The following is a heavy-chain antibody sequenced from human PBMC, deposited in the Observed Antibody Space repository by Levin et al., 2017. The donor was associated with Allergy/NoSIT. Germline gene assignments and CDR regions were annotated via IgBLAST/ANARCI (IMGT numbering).Heavy chain of an antibody. CDR1: GFTFSSYG. Sequence: PSETLSLTCAASGFTFSSYGMHWVRQAPGKGLEWVAVISSDGRKKFYADSVKGRFTISRDNSKNTLDLQMNSLRAEDTAVYYCAKDVYGSGWYPLGNDAFEMWGQGTKDSVSS. CDR2: ISSDGRKK. J-gene: IGHJ3*02. CDR3: AKDVYGSGWYPLGNDAFEM. V-gene: IGHV3-30*18. D-gene: IGHD6-19*01.